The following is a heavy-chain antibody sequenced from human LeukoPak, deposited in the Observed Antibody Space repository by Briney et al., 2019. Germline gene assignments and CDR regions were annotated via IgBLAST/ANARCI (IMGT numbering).Heavy chain of an antibody. V-gene: IGHV3-23*01. CDR3: AKDRSSSSWFDGYDF. CDR1: GFIFSTCA. J-gene: IGHJ3*01. D-gene: IGHD6-13*01. Sequence: GGSLRLSCTASGFIFSTCAMSWVRQAPGKGVEWVSAISGSGGTTYYADSVKGRFTISRDNSKNTPFLQMNSLRAEDTAVYYCAKDRSSSSWFDGYDFWGQGTMVTVSS. CDR2: ISGSGGTT.